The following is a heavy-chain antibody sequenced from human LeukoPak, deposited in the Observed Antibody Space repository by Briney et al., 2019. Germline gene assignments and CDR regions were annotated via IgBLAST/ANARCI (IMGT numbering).Heavy chain of an antibody. CDR3: ARDPYDSSWGLCYFDY. Sequence: PGGSLRLSCAASGFTFSSYWMSWVRQAPGKGLEGVANIKQEGREKYYVDSVKGRFTISRDNAKNSLYLQMNSLRAEDTAVYYCARDPYDSSWGLCYFDYWGQGNLVTVSS. D-gene: IGHD3-22*01. J-gene: IGHJ4*02. V-gene: IGHV3-7*04. CDR1: GFTFSSYW. CDR2: IKQEGREK.